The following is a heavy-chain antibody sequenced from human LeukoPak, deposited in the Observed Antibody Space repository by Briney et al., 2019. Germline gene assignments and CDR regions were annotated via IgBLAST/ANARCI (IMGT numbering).Heavy chain of an antibody. D-gene: IGHD3-10*01. J-gene: IGHJ5*02. CDR1: GGSISSYY. Sequence: SETLSLTCTVSGGSISSYYWSWIRQSPGKGLECIGYIHYTGSTNYNPSLKSRVTISVETSKNQFSLKLKSVTAADTAVYYCARGGYYGSGNDFKFDPWGQGTLVTVSS. V-gene: IGHV4-59*01. CDR3: ARGGYYGSGNDFKFDP. CDR2: IHYTGST.